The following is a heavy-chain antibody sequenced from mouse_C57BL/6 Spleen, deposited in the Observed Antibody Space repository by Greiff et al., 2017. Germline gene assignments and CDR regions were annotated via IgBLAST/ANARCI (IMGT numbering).Heavy chain of an antibody. CDR1: GYTFTSYW. D-gene: IGHD2-4*01. V-gene: IGHV1-53*01. CDR2: INPSNGGT. CDR3: ARYDPPSYDYDEDYYAMDY. J-gene: IGHJ4*01. Sequence: QVQLQQPGTELVKPGASVKLSCKASGYTFTSYWMHWVKQRPGQGLEWIGNINPSNGGTNYNEKFKSKATLTVDKSSSTAYMQLSSLTSEDSAVYYCARYDPPSYDYDEDYYAMDYWGQGTSVTVSS.